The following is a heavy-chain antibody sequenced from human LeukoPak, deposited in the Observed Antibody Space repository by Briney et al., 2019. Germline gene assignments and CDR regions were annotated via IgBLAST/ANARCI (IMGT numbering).Heavy chain of an antibody. V-gene: IGHV3-21*01. J-gene: IGHJ4*02. Sequence: GGSLRLSCAASGFTFSSYSMNWVRQAPGKGLEWVSSISSSSSYIYYADSVKGRFTISRDNAKNSLYLQMNSLRAEDTAVYYCARVQGTYYYDSSGYYYGYWGQGTLVTVSS. CDR2: ISSSSSYI. D-gene: IGHD3-22*01. CDR1: GFTFSSYS. CDR3: ARVQGTYYYDSSGYYYGY.